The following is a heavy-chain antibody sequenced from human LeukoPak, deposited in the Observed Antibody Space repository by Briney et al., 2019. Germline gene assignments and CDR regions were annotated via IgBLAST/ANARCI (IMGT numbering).Heavy chain of an antibody. V-gene: IGHV1-46*01. CDR1: GYTFTSYY. CDR2: INPSGGST. J-gene: IGHJ4*02. CDR3: ARGPAAYDGSGYRMRD. Sequence: GASVKVSCKASGYTFTSYYMHWVRQAPGQGLEWMGIINPSGGSTSYAQKFQGRVTMTRDTSTSTVYMELSSLRSEDTAVDYCARGPAAYDGSGYRMRDWGQGTLVTVSS. D-gene: IGHD3-22*01.